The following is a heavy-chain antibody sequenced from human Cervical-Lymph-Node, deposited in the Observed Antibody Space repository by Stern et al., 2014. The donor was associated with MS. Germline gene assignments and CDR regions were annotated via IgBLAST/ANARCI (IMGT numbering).Heavy chain of an antibody. CDR3: ARGIAVAGRKAFDI. CDR2: IYYGWSP. J-gene: IGHJ3*02. V-gene: IGHV4-59*01. CDR1: DGSISSYY. D-gene: IGHD6-19*01. Sequence: VQLVESGPGLVKPTETLSLTCTVSDGSISSYYWSWIRQPPGKGLEWIGYIYYGWSPSYNPSLKSRITISVDTSKNQVSLKLSSVTTADTAVYYCARGIAVAGRKAFDIWGQGTMVTVSS.